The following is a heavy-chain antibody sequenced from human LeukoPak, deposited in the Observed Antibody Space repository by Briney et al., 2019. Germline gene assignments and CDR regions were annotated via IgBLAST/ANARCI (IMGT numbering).Heavy chain of an antibody. CDR2: ISYDGSNK. CDR3: ATSSSLLVSVVY. CDR1: GFTFSSYA. Sequence: PGGSLRLSCAASGFTFSSYAMHWVRQAPGKGLEWVAVISYDGSNKYYADSVKGRFTISRDNSKNTLYLQMNSLRAEDTAVYYCATSSSLLVSVVYWGQGTLVTVSS. J-gene: IGHJ4*02. V-gene: IGHV3-30-3*01. D-gene: IGHD6-13*01.